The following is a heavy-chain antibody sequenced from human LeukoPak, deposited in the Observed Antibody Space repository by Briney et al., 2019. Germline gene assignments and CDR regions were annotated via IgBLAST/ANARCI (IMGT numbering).Heavy chain of an antibody. CDR2: ISSGSSYI. Sequence: GGSLRLSCAASGFTFSSYDMNWGRQAPGKGLEWVSSISSGSSYIYYADSVKGRFTISRDNAKNSLYLQMNSLRAEDTSVYYCARQRDQAATLDYWGQGTLVTVSS. V-gene: IGHV3-21*01. CDR3: ARQRDQAATLDY. J-gene: IGHJ4*02. CDR1: GFTFSSYD. D-gene: IGHD2-15*01.